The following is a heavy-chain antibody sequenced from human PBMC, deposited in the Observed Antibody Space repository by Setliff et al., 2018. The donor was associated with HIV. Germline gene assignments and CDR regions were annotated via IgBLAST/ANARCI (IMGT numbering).Heavy chain of an antibody. J-gene: IGHJ5*02. CDR2: IYPGGAS. CDR3: ARDRVISVRGVLRSTFDP. CDR1: GLSVGDNY. V-gene: IGHV3-66*01. Sequence: GGSLRLYCVASGLSVGDNYVAWVRLAPGRGLEWVSVIYPGGASFYSDSVKGRFIISRDISANRVYLQMNSLRDDDTAMYYCARDRVISVRGVLRSTFDPWGRGTRVTVSS. D-gene: IGHD3-10*01.